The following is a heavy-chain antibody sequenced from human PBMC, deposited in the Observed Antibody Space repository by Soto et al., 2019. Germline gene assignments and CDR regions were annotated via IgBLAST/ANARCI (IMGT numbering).Heavy chain of an antibody. Sequence: PSETLSLTCSVSGYSVSSSDYYWAWIRQPPGKGLEWIGSMLYSGLTYYNPSLKSRVTLSVDTSKNQFSLHLDSVIPEDTAVYYCAGVASFRGMDVWGQGTPVTVSS. D-gene: IGHD3-10*01. CDR3: AGVASFRGMDV. CDR2: MLYSGLT. V-gene: IGHV4-39*01. CDR1: GYSVSSSDYY. J-gene: IGHJ6*02.